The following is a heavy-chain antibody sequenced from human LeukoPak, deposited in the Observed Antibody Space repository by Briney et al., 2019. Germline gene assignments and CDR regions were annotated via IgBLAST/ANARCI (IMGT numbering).Heavy chain of an antibody. D-gene: IGHD6-6*01. J-gene: IGHJ4*02. CDR3: ARVIVSLPRSYSSSPYYFDY. CDR1: GVSISSSNSY. Sequence: SETLSLTCTVSGVSISSSNSYWGWIRQPPGKGLEWIGYIYYSGSTNYNPSLKSRVTISVDTSKNQFSLKLSSVTAADTAVYYCARVIVSLPRSYSSSPYYFDYWGQGTLVTVSS. CDR2: IYYSGST. V-gene: IGHV4-61*05.